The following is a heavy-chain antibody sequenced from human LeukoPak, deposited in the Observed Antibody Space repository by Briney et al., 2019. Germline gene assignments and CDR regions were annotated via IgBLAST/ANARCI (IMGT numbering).Heavy chain of an antibody. J-gene: IGHJ4*02. CDR2: INPSGGST. V-gene: IGHV1-46*01. CDR1: GYTFTSSY. CDR3: ARDPHGRYYFDY. D-gene: IGHD2-15*01. Sequence: ASLKVSCKASGYTFTSSYIHCVRQAPVHGLEWMGIINPSGGSTSYAQKFQGRVTMTRDTSMSTVYMELSSLRSEDTAVYYCARDPHGRYYFDYWGQGTLVTVSS.